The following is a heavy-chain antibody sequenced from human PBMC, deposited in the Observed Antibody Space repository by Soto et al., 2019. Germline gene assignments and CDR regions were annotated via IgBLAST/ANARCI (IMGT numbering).Heavy chain of an antibody. J-gene: IGHJ4*02. CDR2: ISAYDGLT. CDR3: ARVRYHGTRGYYDLYY. Sequence: QVQLVQSAAEVKKPGASVKVSCKTSGYIFSNYSISWVRQAPGQGLEWMGRISAYDGLTNHSQTFQGSVSQTSDTSTSTGYWELRSLSSDDAAVYYCARVRYHGTRGYYDLYYRGQGTRVSVS. CDR1: GYIFSNYS. V-gene: IGHV1-18*01. D-gene: IGHD3-22*01.